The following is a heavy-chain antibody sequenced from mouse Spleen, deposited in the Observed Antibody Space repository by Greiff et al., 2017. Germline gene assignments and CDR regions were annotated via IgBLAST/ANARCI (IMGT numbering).Heavy chain of an antibody. J-gene: IGHJ4*01. CDR3: ARLLDYAMDY. V-gene: IGHV3-2*02. CDR2: ISYSGST. D-gene: IGHD3-3*01. Sequence: EVQLQESGPGLVKPSQSLSLTCTVTGYSITSDYAWNWIRQFPGNKLEWMGYISYSGSTSYNPSLKSRISITRDTSKNQFFLQLNSVTTEDTATYYCARLLDYAMDYWGQGTSVTVSS. CDR1: GYSITSDYA.